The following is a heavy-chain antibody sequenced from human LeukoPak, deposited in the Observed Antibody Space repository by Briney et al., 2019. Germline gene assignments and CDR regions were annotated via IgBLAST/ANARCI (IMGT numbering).Heavy chain of an antibody. CDR1: GGSFSGYY. Sequence: PSETLSLTCAVYGGSFSGYYWSWIRQPPGRGLEWIGEINHSGSTNYNPSLKSRVTISVDTSKNQFSLKLSSVTAADTAVYYCAREGAYSNSNEFDYWGQGTLVTVSS. CDR3: AREGAYSNSNEFDY. V-gene: IGHV4-34*01. D-gene: IGHD4-11*01. J-gene: IGHJ4*02. CDR2: INHSGST.